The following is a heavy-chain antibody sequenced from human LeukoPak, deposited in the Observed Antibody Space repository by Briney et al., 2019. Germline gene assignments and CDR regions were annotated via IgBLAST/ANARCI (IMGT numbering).Heavy chain of an antibody. D-gene: IGHD6-19*01. CDR1: GFTFSSYA. CDR3: AKDLYLQWLVPFSTCIYFDY. J-gene: IGHJ4*02. V-gene: IGHV3-23*01. Sequence: GGSLRLSCAASGFTFSSYAMSWGRQAPGKGLEWVSAISGSGGSTYYADSVKGRFTISRDNSKNTLYLQMNSLRAEDTAVYYCAKDLYLQWLVPFSTCIYFDYWGQGTLVTVSS. CDR2: ISGSGGST.